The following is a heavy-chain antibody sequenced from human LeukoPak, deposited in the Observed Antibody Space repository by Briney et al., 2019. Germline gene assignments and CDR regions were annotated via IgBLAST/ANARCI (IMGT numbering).Heavy chain of an antibody. D-gene: IGHD6-13*01. CDR3: ARAAPYSSSCKYFQL. J-gene: IGHJ1*01. CDR1: GFTFSSYS. Sequence: WGSLRLSCAASGFTFSSYSMNWVRQAPGQGLEWVSYISSSSSTIYYADSVKGRFTITRDNSKNSLYLQMNSLRDDDTAVYYCARAAPYSSSCKYFQLWPQGT. V-gene: IGHV3-48*02. CDR2: ISSSSSTI.